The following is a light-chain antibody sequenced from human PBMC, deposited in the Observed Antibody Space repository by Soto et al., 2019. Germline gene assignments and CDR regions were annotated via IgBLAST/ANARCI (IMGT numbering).Light chain of an antibody. Sequence: QSVLTQPASVSGSPGQSITISCTGTSSDVGGYNYVSWYQQHPGKAPKLMIYDVSNRPSGVSNRFSGSKSGNTASLTISGLQAEDGADYYCGSYTSSSRYVFGTGTKVTVL. CDR3: GSYTSSSRYV. J-gene: IGLJ1*01. CDR2: DVS. V-gene: IGLV2-14*01. CDR1: SSDVGGYNY.